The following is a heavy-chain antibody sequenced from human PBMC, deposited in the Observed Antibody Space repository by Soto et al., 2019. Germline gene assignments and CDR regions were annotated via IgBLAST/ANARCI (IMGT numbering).Heavy chain of an antibody. J-gene: IGHJ4*02. CDR3: AKFGGVIVAATRDY. V-gene: IGHV3-23*01. D-gene: IGHD2-15*01. CDR2: ISASGVTT. CDR1: GFTFSTYS. Sequence: GGSLILSCAASGFTFSTYSMTWVRQDPGKGLEWVSTISASGVTTYYADSVKGRFTSSRDNSKNTLYLQMNSLRAEDTAIYYCAKFGGVIVAATRDYWGQGTLVTVSS.